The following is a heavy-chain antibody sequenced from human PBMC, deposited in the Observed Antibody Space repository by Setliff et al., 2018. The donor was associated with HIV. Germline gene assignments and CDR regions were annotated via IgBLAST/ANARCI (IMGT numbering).Heavy chain of an antibody. V-gene: IGHV3-7*01. CDR1: GFIFNDYW. J-gene: IGHJ4*02. CDR2: INRDGDQK. CDR3: ASARIPTGGTSTSLDY. Sequence: GGSLRLSCAASGFIFNDYWMAWVRQAPGKGLEWVAHINRDGDQKNYVDSVKGRFIISRDDSKNTLFLQLNTLRPEDTAVYYCASARIPTGGTSTSLDYWGQGALVTVSS. D-gene: IGHD1-1*01.